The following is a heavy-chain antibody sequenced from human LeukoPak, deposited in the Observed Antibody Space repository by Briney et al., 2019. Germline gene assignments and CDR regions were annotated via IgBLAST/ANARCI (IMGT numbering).Heavy chain of an antibody. V-gene: IGHV1-18*01. Sequence: ASVKVSCKASGYTFSSYGVTWVRQAPGQGPEWMAWISVYSGNTEYAQKFQDRATLTADTSTSTVYMELRSLRSDDTAVYYCARDGWSLGPWGQGTLVTVSS. CDR3: ARDGWSLGP. J-gene: IGHJ5*02. CDR1: GYTFSSYG. D-gene: IGHD2-8*01. CDR2: ISVYSGNT.